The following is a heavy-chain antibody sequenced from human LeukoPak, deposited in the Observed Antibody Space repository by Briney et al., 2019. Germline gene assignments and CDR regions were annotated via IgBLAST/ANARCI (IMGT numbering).Heavy chain of an antibody. Sequence: QAGGSLRLSCAASGFTFSSYAMHWVRQAPGKGLEWVAGISYDGSNNKYYADSMKGRFTISRDNSKNTVFLQMNSLRAEDTAVYYRARGNYPDYWGQGTLVTVSS. CDR3: ARGNYPDY. V-gene: IGHV3-30*04. J-gene: IGHJ4*02. CDR1: GFTFSSYA. CDR2: ISYDGSNNK.